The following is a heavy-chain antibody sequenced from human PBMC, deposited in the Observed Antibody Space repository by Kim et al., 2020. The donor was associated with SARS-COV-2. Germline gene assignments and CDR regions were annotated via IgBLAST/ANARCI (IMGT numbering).Heavy chain of an antibody. CDR3: AKDGSNYDILTGYYRSFDY. CDR1: GFTFSSYA. Sequence: GGSLRLSCAASGFTFSSYAMSWVRQAPGKGLEWVSAISGSGGSTYYADSVKGRFTISRDNSKNTLYLQMNSLRAEDTAVYYCAKDGSNYDILTGYYRSFDYWGQGTLVTVSS. V-gene: IGHV3-23*01. D-gene: IGHD3-9*01. J-gene: IGHJ4*02. CDR2: ISGSGGST.